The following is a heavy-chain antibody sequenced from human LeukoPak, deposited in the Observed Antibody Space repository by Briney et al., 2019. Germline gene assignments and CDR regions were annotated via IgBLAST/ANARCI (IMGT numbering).Heavy chain of an antibody. V-gene: IGHV3-21*01. J-gene: IGHJ4*02. Sequence: GGSLRLSCAASGFTFNSYTMSWVRQPPGKGLECVSSISSSGSYIYYADSVKGRFTISRDNAQNSVSLQMNSLRAEDTAVYYCARSDMTAATTVPNDYWGQGTLVTVS. CDR1: GFTFNSYT. CDR2: ISSSGSYI. D-gene: IGHD4-17*01. CDR3: ARSDMTAATTVPNDY.